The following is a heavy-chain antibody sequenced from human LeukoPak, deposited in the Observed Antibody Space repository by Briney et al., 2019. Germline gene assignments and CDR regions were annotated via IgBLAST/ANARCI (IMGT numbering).Heavy chain of an antibody. J-gene: IGHJ5*02. CDR2: IYYSGST. CDR3: ACRITMVRGEEWDNWFDP. D-gene: IGHD3-10*01. CDR1: GGSISSGDYY. V-gene: IGHV4-30-4*01. Sequence: PSETLSLTCTVSGGSISSGDYYWSWIRQPPGKGLEWIGYIYYSGSTYYNPSLKSRVTISVDTSKNQFSLKLSSVTAADTAVYYCACRITMVRGEEWDNWFDPWGQGTLVTVSS.